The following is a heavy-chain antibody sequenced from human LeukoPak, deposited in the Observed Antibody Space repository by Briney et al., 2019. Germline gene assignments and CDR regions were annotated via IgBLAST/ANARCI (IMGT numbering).Heavy chain of an antibody. CDR1: GLTFSSYA. CDR2: ISGSGGST. V-gene: IGHV3-23*01. Sequence: GGSLRLSCAASGLTFSSYAMSWARQAPGKGLEGVSAISGSGGSTYYADSVKGRFTISRDNSKNTLYLQMNSLRAEDTAVYYCAKLSSSWTWGAFDIWGQGTMVTVSS. J-gene: IGHJ3*02. CDR3: AKLSSSWTWGAFDI. D-gene: IGHD6-13*01.